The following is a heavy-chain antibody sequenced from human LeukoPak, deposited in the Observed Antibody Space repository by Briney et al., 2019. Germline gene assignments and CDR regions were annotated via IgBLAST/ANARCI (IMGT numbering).Heavy chain of an antibody. D-gene: IGHD2-8*01. CDR1: GYSFTNYV. V-gene: IGHV1-18*01. J-gene: IGHJ6*03. Sequence: ASVKVSCKASGYSFTNYVIISWVRQAPGQGLEWMGWISAYNGNTEYVQNIQGSATMTTDTPTSTAYMELRSLRFDDTAVYYCARGMGYNYYYMDVWGKGTTVTVSS. CDR2: ISAYNGNT. CDR3: ARGMGYNYYYMDV.